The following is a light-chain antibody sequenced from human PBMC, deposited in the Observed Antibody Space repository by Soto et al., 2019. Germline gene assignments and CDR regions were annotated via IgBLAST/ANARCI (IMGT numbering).Light chain of an antibody. CDR2: EVS. Sequence: QSALTQPASVSGSPGQSITISCSGISPDFGVSWYQHFPGKAPKLIIFEVSTRPSGVSTRFSGSKSGNMAFLTISGLQTEDEGLYHCSSYSSTTTLFGGGTKLTVL. J-gene: IGLJ2*01. V-gene: IGLV2-14*01. CDR1: SPDFGV. CDR3: SSYSSTTTL.